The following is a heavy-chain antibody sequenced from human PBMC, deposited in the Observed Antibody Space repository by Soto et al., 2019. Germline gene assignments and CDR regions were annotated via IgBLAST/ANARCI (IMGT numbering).Heavy chain of an antibody. CDR1: GGSISSGGYS. CDR3: ARVVRYSGSQKGSFDY. J-gene: IGHJ4*02. CDR2: IYHSGST. Sequence: PSETLSLTCAVSGGSISSGGYSWSWIRQPPGKGLEWIGYIYHSGSTYYNPSLKSRVTISVDRSKNQFSLKLSSVTAADTAVYYCARVVRYSGSQKGSFDYWGQGTLVTVSS. D-gene: IGHD1-26*01. V-gene: IGHV4-30-2*01.